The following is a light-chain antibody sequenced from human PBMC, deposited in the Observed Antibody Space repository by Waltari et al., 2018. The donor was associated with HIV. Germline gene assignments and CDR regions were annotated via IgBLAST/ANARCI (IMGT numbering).Light chain of an antibody. J-gene: IGLJ2*01. Sequence: SYVLTQPPSVSVAPGKTARITCGGNNIGSKTVHWYQQKPGQAPVVVIYDDSDRPSGIPERFSGSNSGNTATLTISRVEAGDEAAYYCQVWDSSSDHVVFGGGTNLTVL. CDR1: NIGSKT. CDR2: DDS. CDR3: QVWDSSSDHVV. V-gene: IGLV3-21*04.